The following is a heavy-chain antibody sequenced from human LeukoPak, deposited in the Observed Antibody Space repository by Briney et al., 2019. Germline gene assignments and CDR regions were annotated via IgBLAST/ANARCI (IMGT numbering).Heavy chain of an antibody. J-gene: IGHJ6*02. CDR2: INPSGGST. CDR1: GYTFTSYY. Sequence: ASVKVSCKASGYTFTSYYMHWVRQAPGQGLEWMGVINPSGGSTSYAQKFQGSVTMTRDTSTSTVYMELSSLRSEDTAVYYCARDVEMATIYYYYGMDVWGQGTTVTVSS. V-gene: IGHV1-46*01. CDR3: ARDVEMATIYYYYGMDV. D-gene: IGHD5-24*01.